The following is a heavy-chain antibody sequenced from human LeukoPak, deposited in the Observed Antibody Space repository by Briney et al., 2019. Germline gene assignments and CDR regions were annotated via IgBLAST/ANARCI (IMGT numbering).Heavy chain of an antibody. Sequence: TGGSLRLSCAASGFTFSSYGMHWVRQAPGKGLEWVAVISYDGSNKYYADSVKGRFTISRDNSKNTLYLQMNSLRAEDTAVYYCAKDVTAGGLYYFDYWGQGTLVTVSS. CDR2: ISYDGSNK. CDR1: GFTFSSYG. CDR3: AKDVTAGGLYYFDY. D-gene: IGHD6-13*01. J-gene: IGHJ4*02. V-gene: IGHV3-30*18.